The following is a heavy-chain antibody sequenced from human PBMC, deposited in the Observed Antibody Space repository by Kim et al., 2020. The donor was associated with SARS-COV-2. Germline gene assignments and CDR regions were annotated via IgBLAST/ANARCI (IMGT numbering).Heavy chain of an antibody. D-gene: IGHD1-26*01. CDR1: GFTFSSYW. Sequence: GGSLRLSCAASGFTFSSYWMSWVRQAPGKGLEWVANIKQDGSEKYYVDSVKGRFTISRDNAKNSLYLQMNSLRAEDTAVYYCARSQAKWELLRGRDNWFDPWGQGTLVTVSS. V-gene: IGHV3-7*03. J-gene: IGHJ5*02. CDR3: ARSQAKWELLRGRDNWFDP. CDR2: IKQDGSEK.